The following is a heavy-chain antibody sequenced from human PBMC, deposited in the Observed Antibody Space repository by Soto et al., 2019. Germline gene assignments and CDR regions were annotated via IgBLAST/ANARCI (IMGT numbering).Heavy chain of an antibody. V-gene: IGHV3-30*18. J-gene: IGHJ5*02. D-gene: IGHD6-13*01. CDR1: GFTFSSYG. CDR2: ISYDGSIK. CDR3: AKDRGQQLVVGNWFDP. Sequence: QEQLVESGGGVVQPGRSLRLSCAASGFTFSSYGMHWVRQAPGKGLEWVAVISYDGSIKYYADSVKGRFTISRDNSKNTLYLQMNSLRVEDTAVYYCAKDRGQQLVVGNWFDPWGQGTLVTVSS.